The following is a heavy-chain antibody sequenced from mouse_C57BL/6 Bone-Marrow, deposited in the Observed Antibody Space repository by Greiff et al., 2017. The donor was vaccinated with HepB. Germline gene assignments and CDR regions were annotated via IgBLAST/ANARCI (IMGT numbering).Heavy chain of an antibody. CDR2: IYPRSGNT. V-gene: IGHV1-81*01. CDR1: GYTFTSYG. D-gene: IGHD2-4*01. CDR3: AREVGYDYDPLWYFDV. Sequence: VKLMESGAELARPGASVKLSCKASGYTFTSYGISWVKQRTGQGLEWIGEIYPRSGNTYYNEKFKGKATLTADKSSSTAYMELRSLTSEDSAVYFCAREVGYDYDPLWYFDVWGTGTTVTVSS. J-gene: IGHJ1*03.